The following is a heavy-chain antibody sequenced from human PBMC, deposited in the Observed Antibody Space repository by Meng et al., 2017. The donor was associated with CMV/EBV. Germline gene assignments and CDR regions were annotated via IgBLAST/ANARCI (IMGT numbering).Heavy chain of an antibody. CDR2: ISWNSGSI. CDR3: AKDIANHYDSSGDLDY. Sequence: SLKISCAASGFTFDDYAMHWVRQAPGKGLEWVSGISWNSGSIGYADSVKGRFTISRDNAKNSLYLQMNSLRAEDTALYYCAKDIANHYDSSGDLDYWGQGTLVTVSS. D-gene: IGHD3-22*01. CDR1: GFTFDDYA. J-gene: IGHJ4*02. V-gene: IGHV3-9*01.